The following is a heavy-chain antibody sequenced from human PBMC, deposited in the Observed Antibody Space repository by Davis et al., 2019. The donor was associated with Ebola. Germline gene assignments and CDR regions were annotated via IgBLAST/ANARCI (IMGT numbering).Heavy chain of an antibody. CDR3: AKGVGSWVAAAGGHAFEI. CDR2: IKQDGSGT. D-gene: IGHD6-13*01. J-gene: IGHJ3*02. Sequence: PGGSLRLSCAASGFSFSDYWMSWVRQAPGKGLEWVANIKQDGSGTYSVDSVKGRFTISRDDTDNSLYVQMNNLGVEDTAMYYCAKGVGSWVAAAGGHAFEIWGQGTMVIVSS. V-gene: IGHV3-7*01. CDR1: GFSFSDYW.